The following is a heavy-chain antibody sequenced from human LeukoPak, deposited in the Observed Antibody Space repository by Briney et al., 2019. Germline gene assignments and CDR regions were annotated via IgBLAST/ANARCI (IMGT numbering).Heavy chain of an antibody. CDR3: ANQEWLRFNLNAFDI. V-gene: IGHV1-18*01. D-gene: IGHD5-12*01. CDR1: SYTFTRYG. J-gene: IGHJ3*02. CDR2: ISGSNGNT. Sequence: GASVKVSCEASSYTFTRYGISWVRQAPGQGLEWMGWISGSNGNTNYAQKFQGRVTMTRDMSTRTVYMELSSLRFEDTAVYYCANQEWLRFNLNAFDIWGQGTMVTVSS.